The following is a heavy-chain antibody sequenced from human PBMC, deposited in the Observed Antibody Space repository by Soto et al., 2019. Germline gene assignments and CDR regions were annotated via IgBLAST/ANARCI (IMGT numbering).Heavy chain of an antibody. D-gene: IGHD6-19*01. V-gene: IGHV1-18*01. CDR3: AGGGAVAGLTGFYS. CDR1: GYTFTGYG. J-gene: IGHJ4*02. Sequence: QVQLVQSGPEVKKPGASVKVSCKASGYTFTGYGINWVRQAPGQGLEWMGWISAFNVKRNYAQRLEDRVTMTTDTSTSTGYMELRSVTYDDTAVYYCAGGGAVAGLTGFYSWGPRPRVTVSS. CDR2: ISAFNVKR.